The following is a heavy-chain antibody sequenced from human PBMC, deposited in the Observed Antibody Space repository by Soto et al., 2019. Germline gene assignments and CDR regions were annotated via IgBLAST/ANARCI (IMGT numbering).Heavy chain of an antibody. J-gene: IGHJ4*02. CDR3: ARLSYDYIWGSYRYSDIYFDY. CDR2: IWYDGSNK. D-gene: IGHD3-16*02. V-gene: IGHV3-33*01. Sequence: GESLKISCAASGFTFSSYGMHWVRQAPGKGLEWVAVIWYDGSNKYYADSVKGRFTISRDNSKNTLYLQMNSLRAADTAVYYCARLSYDYIWGSYRYSDIYFDYWGQGTLVTVSS. CDR1: GFTFSSYG.